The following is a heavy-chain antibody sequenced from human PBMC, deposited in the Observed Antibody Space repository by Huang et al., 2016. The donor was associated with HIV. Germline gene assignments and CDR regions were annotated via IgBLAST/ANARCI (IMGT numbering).Heavy chain of an antibody. CDR3: ARGGSYFDF. V-gene: IGHV4-34*01. CDR1: NGSFSGYY. J-gene: IGHJ4*02. CDR2: INQSRST. D-gene: IGHD1-1*01. Sequence: QVQLHQWGAGLLKPSETLSLTCAVYNGSFSGYYWTWIRQSPGKGLEWVGDINQSRSTKYNPSLKSRAIISLDTSKNQFSLKVWSVTAADTAVYYCARGGSYFDFWGQGTLVTV.